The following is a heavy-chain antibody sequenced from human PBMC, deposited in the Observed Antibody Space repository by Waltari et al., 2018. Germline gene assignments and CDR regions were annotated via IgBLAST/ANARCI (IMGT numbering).Heavy chain of an antibody. CDR3: ATVGYCSSTSCPTYNWFDP. CDR1: GYTLTELS. V-gene: IGHV1-24*01. D-gene: IGHD2-2*03. CDR2: LDPEDGET. J-gene: IGHJ5*02. Sequence: QVQLVQSGAEVKKPGASVKVSCKVSGYTLTELSMHWVRQAPGKGLEWMGGLDPEDGETIYAQKFQGRVTMTEDTSTNTAYMELSSLRSEDTAVYYCATVGYCSSTSCPTYNWFDPWGQGTLVTVSS.